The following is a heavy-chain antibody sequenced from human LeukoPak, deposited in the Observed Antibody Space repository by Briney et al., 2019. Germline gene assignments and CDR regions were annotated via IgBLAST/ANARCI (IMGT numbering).Heavy chain of an antibody. D-gene: IGHD6-19*01. J-gene: IGHJ6*03. Sequence: GASVKVSCKASGYTFTGYYMHWVRQAPGQGLEWMGWINPNSGGTNHAQKFQGRVTMTRDTSISTAYMELSRLRSDDTAVYYCARGAGTDLYYYYYMDVWGKGTTVTVSS. V-gene: IGHV1-2*02. CDR3: ARGAGTDLYYYYYMDV. CDR2: INPNSGGT. CDR1: GYTFTGYY.